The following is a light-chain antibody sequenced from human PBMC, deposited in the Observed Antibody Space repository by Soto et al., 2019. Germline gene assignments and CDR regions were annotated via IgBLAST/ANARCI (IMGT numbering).Light chain of an antibody. V-gene: IGKV3-20*01. J-gene: IGKJ5*01. Sequence: IVLTQSPGTLSLSPGEGATLSCRASQSVDSSYLAWYQQKPDQAPRLLIYGASSRATGIPDRFTGSGSGTDFTLTISRLEPEDFAVYYCQQYGSSRTTFGQGTRLEIK. CDR3: QQYGSSRTT. CDR2: GAS. CDR1: QSVDSSY.